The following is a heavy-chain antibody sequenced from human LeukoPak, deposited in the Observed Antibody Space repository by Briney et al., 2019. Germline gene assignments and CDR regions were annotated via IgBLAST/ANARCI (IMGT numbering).Heavy chain of an antibody. J-gene: IGHJ4*02. D-gene: IGHD6-13*01. CDR3: ARTLMRIPAAVRFDY. V-gene: IGHV1-18*01. Sequence: ASVKVSCKASGYTFTSYGISWVRQAPGQGLEWMGWISAYNGNTNYAQKLQGRVTMTTDTSTSTAYMELRSLRSDDTAVYYCARTLMRIPAAVRFDYWGQGTLVTVSS. CDR1: GYTFTSYG. CDR2: ISAYNGNT.